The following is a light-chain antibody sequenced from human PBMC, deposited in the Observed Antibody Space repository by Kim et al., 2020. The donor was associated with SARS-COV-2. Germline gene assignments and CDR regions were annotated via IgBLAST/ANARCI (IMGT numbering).Light chain of an antibody. CDR1: QSVSSNY. V-gene: IGKV3-20*01. CDR3: QQYSSSPAT. CDR2: GAS. J-gene: IGKJ1*01. Sequence: SPGERATLSGRARQSVSSNYLAWYQQKPGQAPRLLIYGASSRATGIPDRFSGSGSGTDFTLTITRLEPEDFAVYYCQQYSSSPATFGQGTKVDIK.